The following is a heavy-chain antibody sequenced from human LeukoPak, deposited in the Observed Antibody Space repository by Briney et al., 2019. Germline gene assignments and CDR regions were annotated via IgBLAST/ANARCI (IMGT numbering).Heavy chain of an antibody. CDR1: GYTFTSYG. D-gene: IGHD1-1*01. CDR2: ISGYNGNT. J-gene: IGHJ5*02. V-gene: IGHV1-18*01. Sequence: ASVKVSCKASGYTFTSYGISWVRQAPGQGLEWMGWISGYNGNTNYAQKLQGRVTMTTDTSTSTAYMELRSLRSDDTAVYYCARAPRTNNWFDPWGQGTLVTVSS. CDR3: ARAPRTNNWFDP.